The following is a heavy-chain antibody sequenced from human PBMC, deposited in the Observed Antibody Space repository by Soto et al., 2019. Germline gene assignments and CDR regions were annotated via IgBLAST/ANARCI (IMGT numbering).Heavy chain of an antibody. J-gene: IGHJ6*02. V-gene: IGHV3-30-3*01. D-gene: IGHD3-22*01. CDR3: ARGSSSSGYYYYYYGMDV. CDR1: GFTFSSYA. CDR2: ISYDGSNK. Sequence: QPGGSLRLSCAASGFTFSSYAMHWVRQAPGKGLEWVAVISYDGSNKYYADSVKGRFTISRDNSKNTLYLQMNSLRAEDTAVYYCARGSSSSGYYYYYYGMDVWGQGTTVTVSS.